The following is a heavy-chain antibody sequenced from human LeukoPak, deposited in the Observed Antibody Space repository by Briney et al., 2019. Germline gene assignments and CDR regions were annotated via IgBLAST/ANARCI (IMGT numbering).Heavy chain of an antibody. Sequence: SETLSLTCTVSGYSISSGYYWGWIRQPPGKGLEWIGSIYHSGSTYYNPSLKSRVTISVDTSKNQFSLKLSSVTAADTAVYYCARDFFLERLRTAGIGYWGQGTLVTVSS. CDR1: GYSISSGYY. J-gene: IGHJ4*02. D-gene: IGHD1-1*01. CDR2: IYHSGST. CDR3: ARDFFLERLRTAGIGY. V-gene: IGHV4-38-2*02.